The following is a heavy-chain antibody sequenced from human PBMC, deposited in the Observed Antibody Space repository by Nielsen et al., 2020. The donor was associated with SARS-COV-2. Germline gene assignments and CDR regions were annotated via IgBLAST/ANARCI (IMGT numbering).Heavy chain of an antibody. J-gene: IGHJ5*02. CDR2: ITNTDAK. CDR3: ATGPGQLVLGWFDP. V-gene: IGHV3-11*01. D-gene: IGHD6-13*01. CDR1: GFTFSDHY. Sequence: GESLKISCAASGFTFSDHYMTWIRQTPGKGLEWVSYITNTDAKYYADSVKGRFTISRDNAQSSLYLHMNSLRAEDTAVYYCATGPGQLVLGWFDPWGQGTLVTVSS.